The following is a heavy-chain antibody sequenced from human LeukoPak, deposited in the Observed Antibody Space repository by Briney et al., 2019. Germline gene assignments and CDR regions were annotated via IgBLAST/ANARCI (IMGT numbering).Heavy chain of an antibody. CDR3: VRAEGGGYARY. CDR1: GASISNYY. D-gene: IGHD5-12*01. CDR2: MYNSGST. J-gene: IGHJ4*02. Sequence: SETLSLTCTVSGASISNYYWSWIRQPAGKGLEWIGRMYNSGSTIYNPSLQSRDTMSLDTSSNHFSLNLISVTAADTAVHYCVRAEGGGYARYWGQGTLVTVSS. V-gene: IGHV4-4*07.